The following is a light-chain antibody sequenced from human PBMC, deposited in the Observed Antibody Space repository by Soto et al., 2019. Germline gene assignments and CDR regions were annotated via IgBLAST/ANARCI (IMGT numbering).Light chain of an antibody. Sequence: QSALTQPASVSGSPEQSITISCTGTSSDVGSYNLVSWYQQHPGKAPKLVIFGNRNRPSGVPERFSGSKSGTSASLAITGLQAEDEADYYCQAYDYSLTAAVFGGGTKLTVL. CDR1: SSDVGSYNL. V-gene: IGLV2-14*02. CDR3: QAYDYSLTAAV. J-gene: IGLJ3*02. CDR2: GNR.